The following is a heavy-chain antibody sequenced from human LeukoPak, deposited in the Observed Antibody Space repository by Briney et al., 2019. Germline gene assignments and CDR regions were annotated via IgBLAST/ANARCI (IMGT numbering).Heavy chain of an antibody. V-gene: IGHV4-31*11. Sequence: SETLSLTCVVSGDSISNYGSYWSWIRHHPKKGLEWMGYINHRGTTYYSPSLKSRLAFSLDVSKNLLSLNLTSMTAADTAIYFCARAPIRLGPAEDLWGQGILVTVSS. D-gene: IGHD2-2*01. J-gene: IGHJ5*02. CDR3: ARAPIRLGPAEDL. CDR2: INHRGTT. CDR1: GDSISNYGSY.